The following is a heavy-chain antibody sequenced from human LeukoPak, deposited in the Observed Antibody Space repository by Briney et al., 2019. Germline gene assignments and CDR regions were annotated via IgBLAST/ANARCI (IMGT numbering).Heavy chain of an antibody. CDR1: GYTFPSYG. Sequence: ASVKVSCKASGYTFPSYGITWVRQAPGQGLEWMGWISTYNGNTNYAQKLQDRVTMTTDTSTSTAYMELRSLISDDAAVCYCARGDDYGDYWGLYWGQGTLVTVSS. CDR2: ISTYNGNT. CDR3: ARGDDYGDYWGLY. D-gene: IGHD4-17*01. V-gene: IGHV1-18*01. J-gene: IGHJ4*02.